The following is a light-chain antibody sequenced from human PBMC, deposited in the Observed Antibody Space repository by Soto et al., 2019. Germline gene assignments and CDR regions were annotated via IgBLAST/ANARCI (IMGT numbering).Light chain of an antibody. V-gene: IGLV1-44*01. CDR3: ASWDDTMNGRV. J-gene: IGLJ3*02. CDR2: NRS. Sequence: QSVLTQPASASGTPGQRITISCSGSNSNIGSNNINWYQQFPGTAPRILIYNRSQRPSGVPDRFSASKSGTSASLAISGLQAEDEAEYFCASWDDTMNGRVFGGGTKVTVL. CDR1: NSNIGSNN.